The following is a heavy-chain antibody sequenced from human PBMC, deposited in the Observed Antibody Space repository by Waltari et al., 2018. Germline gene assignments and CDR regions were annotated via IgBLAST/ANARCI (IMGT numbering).Heavy chain of an antibody. D-gene: IGHD3-3*01. Sequence: QVQLVQSGAEVKKPGSSVKVSCKASGGTFSSYAISWVRQAPGTGLEWMGGIIPIFGTANYAQKFQGRVTITADESTSTAYMELSSLRSEDTAVYYCASPNSGIFGVVITHTSYYYYGMDVWGQGTTVTVSS. J-gene: IGHJ6*02. V-gene: IGHV1-69*01. CDR3: ASPNSGIFGVVITHTSYYYYGMDV. CDR2: IIPIFGTA. CDR1: GGTFSSYA.